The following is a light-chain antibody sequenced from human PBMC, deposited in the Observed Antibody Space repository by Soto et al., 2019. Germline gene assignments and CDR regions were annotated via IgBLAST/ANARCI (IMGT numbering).Light chain of an antibody. V-gene: IGKV3-15*01. CDR1: HSVSSN. Sequence: EIVMTQSPATLSLSPGERATLSCRASHSVSSNLAWYQQKPGQAPRLLIYGASTRATGIPARFSGGGSGTEFTLTISSLQSEDFAVYYCQQYSNWPFTFGPGTNVDIK. CDR3: QQYSNWPFT. CDR2: GAS. J-gene: IGKJ3*01.